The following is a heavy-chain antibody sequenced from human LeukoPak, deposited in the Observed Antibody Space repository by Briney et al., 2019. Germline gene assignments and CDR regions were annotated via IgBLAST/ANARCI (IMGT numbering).Heavy chain of an antibody. CDR1: GYTFTSYG. J-gene: IGHJ4*02. V-gene: IGHV1-18*01. D-gene: IGHD4/OR15-4a*01. Sequence: ASVKVSCKASGYTFTSYGISWVRQAPGQGLEWMGWISAYNGNTNYAQKLQGRVTMTTDTSTSTAYMELRSLRSDDTAVYYCARPLLWWPQVGHFDYWGQGTLVTVSS. CDR2: ISAYNGNT. CDR3: ARPLLWWPQVGHFDY.